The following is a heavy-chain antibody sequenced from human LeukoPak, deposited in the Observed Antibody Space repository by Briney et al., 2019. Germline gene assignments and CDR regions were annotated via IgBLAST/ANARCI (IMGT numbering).Heavy chain of an antibody. Sequence: GGSLRLSCAASGFTLSSYAMSWVRQAPGKGLEWVSAISGSGGSTYYADSVKGRFTISRDNSKNTLYLQMNSLRAEDTAVYYCARKWGATTGDYWGQGTLVTVSS. CDR3: ARKWGATTGDY. CDR2: ISGSGGST. D-gene: IGHD1-26*01. V-gene: IGHV3-23*01. CDR1: GFTLSSYA. J-gene: IGHJ4*02.